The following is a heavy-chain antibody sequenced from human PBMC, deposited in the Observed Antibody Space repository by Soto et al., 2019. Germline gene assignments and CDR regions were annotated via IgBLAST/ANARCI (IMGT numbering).Heavy chain of an antibody. CDR3: AAGTYFGDY. V-gene: IGHV3-33*01. D-gene: IGHD1-26*01. J-gene: IGHJ4*02. CDR2: IRPDGSNK. CDR1: GFSFSNYG. Sequence: QVQLVESGGGVVQPGRSLTLSCATSGFSFSNYGMHWVRQAPGKGLEWVAVIRPDGSNKWYSDSVKGRFTISRDNSKNTLYLQMSSPRAEDTAVYYCAAGTYFGDYWGQGTLVTVFS.